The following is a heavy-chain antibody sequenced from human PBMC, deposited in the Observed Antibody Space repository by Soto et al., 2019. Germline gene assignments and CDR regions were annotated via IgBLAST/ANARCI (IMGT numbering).Heavy chain of an antibody. J-gene: IGHJ4*02. CDR3: ARGTRSGTVAAPFGY. CDR2: INPSGGST. D-gene: IGHD3-16*01. CDR1: GYTFTSYD. Sequence: GASVKVCCTASGYTFTSYDMHWARQAPGQGLEWMGIINPSGGSTSYAQKFQGRVTMTRDTSTSTVYMELSSLRSEDTAVYYCARGTRSGTVAAPFGYWGQGTLVTVSS. V-gene: IGHV1-46*03.